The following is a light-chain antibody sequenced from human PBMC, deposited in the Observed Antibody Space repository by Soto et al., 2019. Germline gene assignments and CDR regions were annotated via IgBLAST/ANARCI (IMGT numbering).Light chain of an antibody. CDR2: DDD. Sequence: QSVLTQPPSVSAAPGQRVTISCSGSSSNIGGNSVSWYQQLPGTAPKLLIYDDDKRPSGIPDRFSGSKSGTSATLGITGFQTGDEADYYCGSWDSSLSAYVFGNGTKV. CDR3: GSWDSSLSAYV. CDR1: SSNIGGNS. J-gene: IGLJ1*01. V-gene: IGLV1-51*01.